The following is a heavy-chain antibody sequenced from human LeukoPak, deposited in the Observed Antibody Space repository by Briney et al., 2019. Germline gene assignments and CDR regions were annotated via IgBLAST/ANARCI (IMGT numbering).Heavy chain of an antibody. CDR1: GFSFSSHE. J-gene: IGHJ4*02. Sequence: PGGSLRLSCAVSGFSFSSHEMNWVRQAPGKGLEWVSYISSSGSTIYYADSVKGRFTISRDNAKNSLYLQMNSLRAEGTAVYYCARGLRYFDWSPGGQGTLVTVSS. CDR3: ARGLRYFDWSP. V-gene: IGHV3-48*03. CDR2: ISSSGSTI. D-gene: IGHD3-9*01.